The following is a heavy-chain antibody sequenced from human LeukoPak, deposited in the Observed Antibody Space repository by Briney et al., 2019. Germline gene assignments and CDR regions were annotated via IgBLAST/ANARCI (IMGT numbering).Heavy chain of an antibody. D-gene: IGHD6-13*01. J-gene: IGHJ6*03. CDR2: FYHGGST. CDR3: ARADYSSSWSHYYYYMDV. CDR1: GYSISTGYY. Sequence: SETLSLTCTVSGYSISTGYYWDWIRQPPGKGLEWIGTFYHGGSTYYNPSLKSRVTISVDTSKNQFSLKLSSVTAADTAVYYCARADYSSSWSHYYYYMDVWGKGTTVTVSS. V-gene: IGHV4-38-2*02.